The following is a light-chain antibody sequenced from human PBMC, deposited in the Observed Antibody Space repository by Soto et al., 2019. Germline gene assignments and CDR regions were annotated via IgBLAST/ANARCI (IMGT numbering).Light chain of an antibody. CDR1: QGISND. V-gene: IGKV1-17*01. CDR3: LQHNSDPPT. CDR2: AAS. Sequence: DIQMTQSPSSLSASVGDRVTITCRASQGISNDLGWYQQKPGKAPKRLIYAASSLQSGVPSRFSRSRSAREFTVTTSSLQPEDFGTYYCLQHNSDPPTFGLGTKVEIK. J-gene: IGKJ1*01.